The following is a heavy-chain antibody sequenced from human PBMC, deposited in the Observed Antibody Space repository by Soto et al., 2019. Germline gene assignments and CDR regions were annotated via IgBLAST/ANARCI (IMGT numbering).Heavy chain of an antibody. Sequence: RSLTLSXAASGFTVSSSWMHWVRQAPGKGLVWVSRINSDGSSTDYAESVKGRFTISRDNARNTLYLEMHSLRAEDTALYYCGRGGRIVAAASVDWGQGTLVTVSS. CDR3: GRGGRIVAAASVD. CDR1: GFTVSSSW. V-gene: IGHV3-74*01. J-gene: IGHJ4*02. D-gene: IGHD6-25*01. CDR2: INSDGSST.